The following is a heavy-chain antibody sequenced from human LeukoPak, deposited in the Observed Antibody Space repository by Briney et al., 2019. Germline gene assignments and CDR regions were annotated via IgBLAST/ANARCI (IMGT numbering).Heavy chain of an antibody. Sequence: PSETLSLTCTVSGGSISSSSYYWGWIRQPPGKGLEWIGSIYYSGSTYYNPSLKSRVTISVDTSKNQFSLKLSSVTAAATAVYYCARHTSSIVGAIQDYFDYWGQGTLVTVSS. CDR1: GGSISSSSYY. J-gene: IGHJ4*02. CDR2: IYYSGST. D-gene: IGHD1-26*01. CDR3: ARHTSSIVGAIQDYFDY. V-gene: IGHV4-39*01.